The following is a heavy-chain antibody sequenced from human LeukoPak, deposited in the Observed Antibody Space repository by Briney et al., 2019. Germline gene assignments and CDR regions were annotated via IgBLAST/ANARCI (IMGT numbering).Heavy chain of an antibody. CDR2: TYYRSKWYN. J-gene: IGHJ4*02. Sequence: SQTLSLTCATSGDSVSSNSAAWNWIRQSPSKGLEWLGRTYYRSKWYNDYAVSVKSRITINPDTSKNQFSLQLNSVTPEDTALYYCGKGPINWGLYFDYWGQGTLVTVSS. CDR3: GKGPINWGLYFDY. V-gene: IGHV6-1*01. D-gene: IGHD7-27*01. CDR1: GDSVSSNSAA.